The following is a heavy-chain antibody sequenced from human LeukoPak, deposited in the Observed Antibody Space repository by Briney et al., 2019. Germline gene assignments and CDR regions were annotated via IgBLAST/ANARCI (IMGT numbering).Heavy chain of an antibody. D-gene: IGHD2-15*01. J-gene: IGHJ4*02. V-gene: IGHV4-39*01. CDR2: IYYSGST. Sequence: SETLSLTCTVSGGSISSSSYYWGWIRQPPGKGLEWIVSIYYSGSTYYNPSLKSRVTISVDTSKNQFSLKLSSVTAADTAVYYCARLHGARYCSGGSCHDYWGQGTLVTVSS. CDR3: ARLHGARYCSGGSCHDY. CDR1: GGSISSSSYY.